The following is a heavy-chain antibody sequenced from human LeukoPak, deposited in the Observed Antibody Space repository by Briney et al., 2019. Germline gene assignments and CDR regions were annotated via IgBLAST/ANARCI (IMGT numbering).Heavy chain of an antibody. D-gene: IGHD2-21*01. CDR3: ATDLILQTTEGAFDI. J-gene: IGHJ3*02. CDR1: GYTHTELS. V-gene: IGHV1-24*01. Sequence: ASVKVSCKVSGYTHTELSMHWVRQAPGKGLEWMGGFDPEDGETIYAQKFQGRVTMTEDTSTDTAYMELSSLRSEDTAVYYCATDLILQTTEGAFDIWGQGTMVTVSS. CDR2: FDPEDGET.